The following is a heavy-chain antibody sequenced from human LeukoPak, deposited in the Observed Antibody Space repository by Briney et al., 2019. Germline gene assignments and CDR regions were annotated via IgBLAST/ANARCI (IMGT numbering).Heavy chain of an antibody. CDR2: ISGSGGST. CDR1: GFTFSSYA. V-gene: IGHV3-23*01. Sequence: GGSLRLSCAASGFTFSSYAMSWVRQAPGKGLEWVSAISGSGGSTYYADSVKGRFTISRDNSKNTLYLQMNSLRAEDTAVYYCARGRGYSYGYADFWGQGTLVTVSS. J-gene: IGHJ4*02. CDR3: ARGRGYSYGYADF. D-gene: IGHD5-18*01.